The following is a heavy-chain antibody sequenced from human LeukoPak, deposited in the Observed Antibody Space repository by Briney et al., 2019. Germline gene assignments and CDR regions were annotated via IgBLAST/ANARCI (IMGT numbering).Heavy chain of an antibody. D-gene: IGHD3-22*01. Sequence: ASVKVSCKASGYTFTSYGISWVRQAPRQGLEWMGWINPNSGGTNYAQKFQGRVTMTRDTSISTAYMELSRLRSDDTAVYYCARGGRVTMIVVVTHNDYWGQGTLVTVSS. CDR3: ARGGRVTMIVVVTHNDY. J-gene: IGHJ4*02. CDR1: GYTFTSYG. CDR2: INPNSGGT. V-gene: IGHV1-2*02.